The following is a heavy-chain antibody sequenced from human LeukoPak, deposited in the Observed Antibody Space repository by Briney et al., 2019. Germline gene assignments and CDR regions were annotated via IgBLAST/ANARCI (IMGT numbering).Heavy chain of an antibody. CDR1: GFTFSSYH. CDR3: AKPQLGMYYFDY. Sequence: PGGSLRLSRSASGFTFSSYHMHWVRQAPGKGLEYVSTISHNGGSTYYADSVKGRFTISRDNSKNTLYLQMNSLRAEDTAVYHCAKPQLGMYYFDYWGQGTLVTVSS. V-gene: IGHV3-64*04. CDR2: ISHNGGST. J-gene: IGHJ4*02. D-gene: IGHD7-27*01.